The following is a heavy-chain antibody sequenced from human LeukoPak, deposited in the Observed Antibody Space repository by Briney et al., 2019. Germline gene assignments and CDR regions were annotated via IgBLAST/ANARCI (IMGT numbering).Heavy chain of an antibody. CDR1: GFTFSSYA. CDR3: AKAESSSWTYYFDY. J-gene: IGHJ4*02. CDR2: ISAGGGST. V-gene: IGHV3-23*01. Sequence: GGSLRLSCAASGFTFSSYAMSWVRQAAGKGLEWVSVISAGGGSTHYANSVKGRFTISRDNSKNMLYLQMNSLRAEDTAVYYCAKAESSSWTYYFDYWGQGTLVTVSS. D-gene: IGHD6-13*01.